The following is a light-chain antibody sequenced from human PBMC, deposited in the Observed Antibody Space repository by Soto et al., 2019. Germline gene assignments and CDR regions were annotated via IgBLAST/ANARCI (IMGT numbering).Light chain of an antibody. CDR2: AAS. V-gene: IGKV1-27*01. Sequence: DIQMTQSPSSLSASVGDRVTITCRASQGIGNYLAWYQQKSGKVPKLLIYAASTLQSGVPSRFSGSRSGTDFTLTICSLQPEDVATYYCQNHNNAPWTFGQGTKVEIQ. J-gene: IGKJ1*01. CDR1: QGIGNY. CDR3: QNHNNAPWT.